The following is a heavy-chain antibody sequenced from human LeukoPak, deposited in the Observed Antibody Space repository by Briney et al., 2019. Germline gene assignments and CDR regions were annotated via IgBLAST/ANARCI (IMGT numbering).Heavy chain of an antibody. D-gene: IGHD1-26*01. CDR2: IYYSGST. V-gene: IGHV4-39*01. CDR3: ARHSIGATTDFDY. J-gene: IGHJ4*02. Sequence: SETLSLTCTVSSGSISSSSYYWGWIRQPPGKGLEWIGSIYYSGSTYYNPSLKSRVTISVDTSKNQFSLKLSSVTAADTAVYYCARHSIGATTDFDYWGQGTLVTVSS. CDR1: SGSISSSSYY.